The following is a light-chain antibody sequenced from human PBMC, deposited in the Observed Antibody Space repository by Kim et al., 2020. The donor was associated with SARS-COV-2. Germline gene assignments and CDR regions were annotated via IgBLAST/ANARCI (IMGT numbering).Light chain of an antibody. J-gene: IGKJ2*01. V-gene: IGKV1-27*01. CDR1: QGISNY. CDR2: AAS. Sequence: SASVGDRVTITCRASQGISNYFAWYQQKPGKVPKLLIYAASTLQSGVPARFSGSGSGTDFTLTISSLQPEDVATYYCQKYNSASYTFGQGTKLEI. CDR3: QKYNSASYT.